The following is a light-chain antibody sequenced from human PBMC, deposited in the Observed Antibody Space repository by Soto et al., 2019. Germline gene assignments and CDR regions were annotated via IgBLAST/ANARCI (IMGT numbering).Light chain of an antibody. Sequence: DIQMTQSPSSLSASVGERVTITCRASQSISNYLNWYQQKPGKAPKLLIYAASSLQSGVPSRFSGSGSGTDFTLTISSLQPEDFATYYCQQSYSTPSTFGQGTKVEIK. V-gene: IGKV1-39*01. CDR3: QQSYSTPST. CDR2: AAS. CDR1: QSISNY. J-gene: IGKJ1*01.